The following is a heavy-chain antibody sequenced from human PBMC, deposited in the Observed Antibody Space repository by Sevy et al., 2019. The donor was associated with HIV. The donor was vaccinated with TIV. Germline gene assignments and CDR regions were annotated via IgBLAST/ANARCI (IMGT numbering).Heavy chain of an antibody. CDR1: NLTFEDYA. J-gene: IGHJ6*02. CDR3: AKGQQIITRRGSYFYYGMNV. D-gene: IGHD3-10*01. Sequence: GGSLRLSCAASNLTFEDYAMHWVRRAPGKGLEWVSGISWNGADIGFAASVKGRFTISRDNAKRSVYLQINSLTTEDTGVYYCAKGQQIITRRGSYFYYGMNVWGQGTTVTVSS. V-gene: IGHV3-9*01. CDR2: ISWNGADI.